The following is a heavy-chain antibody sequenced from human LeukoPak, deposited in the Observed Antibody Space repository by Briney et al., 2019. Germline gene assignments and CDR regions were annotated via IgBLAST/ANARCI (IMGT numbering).Heavy chain of an antibody. CDR2: ISWNSGSI. J-gene: IGHJ4*02. D-gene: IGHD2-2*01. CDR3: AKDIGIVVVPAAPDY. CDR1: GFTFSSYA. V-gene: IGHV3-9*01. Sequence: GGSLRLSCAASGFTFSSYAMSWVRQAPGKGLEWVSGISWNSGSIGYADSVKGRFTISRDNAKNSLYLQMNSLRAEDTALYYCAKDIGIVVVPAAPDYWGQGTLVTVSS.